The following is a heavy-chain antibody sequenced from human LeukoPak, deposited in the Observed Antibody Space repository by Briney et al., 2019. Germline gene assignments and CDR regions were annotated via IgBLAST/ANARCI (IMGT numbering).Heavy chain of an antibody. CDR1: GFTFSTFA. J-gene: IGHJ4*02. CDR2: INHSGST. D-gene: IGHD3-10*01. Sequence: SGGSLRLSCAASGFTFSTFAMIWVRQPPGKGLEWIGEINHSGSTNYNPSLKSRVTISVDTSKNQLSLKLSSVTAADTAVYYCARADRDYYGSGTYFDYWGQGTLVTVSS. V-gene: IGHV4-34*01. CDR3: ARADRDYYGSGTYFDY.